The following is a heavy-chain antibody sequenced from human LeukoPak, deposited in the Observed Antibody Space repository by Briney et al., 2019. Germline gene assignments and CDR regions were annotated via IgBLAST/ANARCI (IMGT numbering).Heavy chain of an antibody. CDR3: ARKAPKKGWFDP. J-gene: IGHJ5*02. CDR1: GGSNNSYY. V-gene: IGHV4-4*09. Sequence: SETLSLTCTVSGGSNNSYYWSWIRQPPGKGLEWIGYTHPSGNTNYSPSLKSRVTISIDASRNQFSLKLSSVTAADTAVYYCARKAPKKGWFDPWGQGTLVTVSS. CDR2: THPSGNT.